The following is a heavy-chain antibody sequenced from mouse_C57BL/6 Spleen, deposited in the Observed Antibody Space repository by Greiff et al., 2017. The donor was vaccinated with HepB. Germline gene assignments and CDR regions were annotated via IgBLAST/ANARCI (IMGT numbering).Heavy chain of an antibody. J-gene: IGHJ2*01. V-gene: IGHV1-82*01. CDR3: ARWTTVVATRGYFDY. D-gene: IGHD1-1*01. CDR1: GYAFSSSW. Sequence: QVQLQQSGPELVKPGASVKISCKASGYAFSSSWMNWVKQRPGKGLEWIGRIYPGDGDTNYNGKFKGKATLTADKSSSTAYMQLSSLTSEDSAVYFCARWTTVVATRGYFDYWGQGTTLTVSS. CDR2: IYPGDGDT.